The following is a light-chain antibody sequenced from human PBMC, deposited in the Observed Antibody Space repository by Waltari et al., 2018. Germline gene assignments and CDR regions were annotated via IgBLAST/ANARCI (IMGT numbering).Light chain of an antibody. CDR2: DAS. J-gene: IGKJ2*01. Sequence: DIQMTQSPSTLSASVGDRVTITCRASQSISSWLAWYQQKPGKAPRLMIYDASRLESGVPSRFSGSGSGTEFTLTISSLQPDDFATYYCQQTYTAPHTFGQGTKLDIK. CDR1: QSISSW. V-gene: IGKV1-5*01. CDR3: QQTYTAPHT.